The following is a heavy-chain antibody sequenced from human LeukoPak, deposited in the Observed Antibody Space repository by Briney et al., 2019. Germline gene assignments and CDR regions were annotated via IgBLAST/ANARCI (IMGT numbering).Heavy chain of an antibody. D-gene: IGHD1-1*01. J-gene: IGHJ4*02. CDR1: GGFNSGSNYY. Sequence: SETLSLTCTVSGGFNSGSNYYGGWIRQPPGKGLEWIGSIHQSGSTYNDPSLKSRVTISVDSSKNHFSMTLSYGTAADTAVYYCARHHWNDASFDYWGQGTLVTVSS. CDR3: ARHHWNDASFDY. CDR2: IHQSGST. V-gene: IGHV4-39*01.